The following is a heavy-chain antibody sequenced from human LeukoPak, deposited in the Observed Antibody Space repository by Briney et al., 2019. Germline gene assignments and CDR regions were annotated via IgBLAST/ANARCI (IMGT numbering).Heavy chain of an antibody. J-gene: IGHJ4*02. V-gene: IGHV1-69*04. Sequence: SVKLSCKASGGTFSSYAISWVRQAPGQGLEWVGRIIPILGIANYAQKFQGRVTITADKSTSTAYMELSSLRSEDTAVYYCARGGSMGFDLDYWGQGTLVTVSS. CDR1: GGTFSSYA. CDR3: ARGGSMGFDLDY. D-gene: IGHD3-10*01. CDR2: IIPILGIA.